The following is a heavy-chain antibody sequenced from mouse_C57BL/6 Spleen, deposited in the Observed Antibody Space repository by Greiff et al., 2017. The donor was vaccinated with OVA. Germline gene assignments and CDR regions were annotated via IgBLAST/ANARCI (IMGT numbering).Heavy chain of an antibody. Sequence: EVQLVESGGGLVQSGRSLRLSCATSGFTFSDFYMEWVRQAPGKGLEWIAASRNKANDYTTEYSASVKGRFIVSRDTSQSILYLQMNALRAEDTAIYYCAREGAPYYAMDYWGQGTSVTVSS. CDR3: AREGAPYYAMDY. J-gene: IGHJ4*01. CDR1: GFTFSDFY. CDR2: SRNKANDYTT. V-gene: IGHV7-1*01.